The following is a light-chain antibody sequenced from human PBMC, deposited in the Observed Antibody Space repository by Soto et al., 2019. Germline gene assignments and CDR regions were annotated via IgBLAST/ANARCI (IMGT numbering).Light chain of an antibody. CDR2: GDS. CDR1: SSNIGAGYD. CDR3: QSYDNSLTDSVV. Sequence: QSVLTQPPSVSGAPGQKVTISCTGSSSNIGAGYDVNWYQQFPGTAPKLLIYGDSNRPSGVPDRFSGSKSGTSASLAITGLQAEDEADYYSQSYDNSLTDSVVFGGGTKLTVL. V-gene: IGLV1-40*01. J-gene: IGLJ2*01.